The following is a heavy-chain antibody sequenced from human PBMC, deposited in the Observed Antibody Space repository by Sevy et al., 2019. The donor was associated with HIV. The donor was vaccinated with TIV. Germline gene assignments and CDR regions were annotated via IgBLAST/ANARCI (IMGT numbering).Heavy chain of an antibody. J-gene: IGHJ4*02. V-gene: IGHV3-7*01. CDR2: INEDGGRL. Sequence: GGSLRLSCVASGFTFSDSWLTGFRQAPGKGREGIAFINEDGGRLGNVDSVRGRFTISRENTKNSLYLQMNSLRAEDTAAYFCARDRAYSALDYWGQGTMVTVSS. CDR1: GFTFSDSW. CDR3: ARDRAYSALDY. D-gene: IGHD5-18*01.